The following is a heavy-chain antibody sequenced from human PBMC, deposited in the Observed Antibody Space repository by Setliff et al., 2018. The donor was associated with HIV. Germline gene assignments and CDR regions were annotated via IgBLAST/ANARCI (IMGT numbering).Heavy chain of an antibody. CDR2: IHQSGST. J-gene: IGHJ5*02. Sequence: PSETLSLTCTVSGYSISSGYYWGWSRQPPGKGLEWSGSIHQSGSTYYNSSRKSRVTMSVDTSKNKFALNLSSGTSADTAVYYCARDLGSAYSYAQGRFDPWGQGTLVTVSS. D-gene: IGHD5-18*01. V-gene: IGHV4-38-2*02. CDR3: ARDLGSAYSYAQGRFDP. CDR1: GYSISSGYY.